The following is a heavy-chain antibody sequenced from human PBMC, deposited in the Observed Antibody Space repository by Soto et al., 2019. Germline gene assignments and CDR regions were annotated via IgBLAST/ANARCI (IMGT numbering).Heavy chain of an antibody. CDR2: ISSSSSTI. J-gene: IGHJ4*02. Sequence: EVQLVESGGGLVQPGGSLRLSCAASGFTFSSNSMNWVRQAPGKGLEWVSYISSSSSTIYYADSVKGRFTISRDNAKNSLYLQMNSLRDEDTAVYYCARSGDSYDSSGYYYWGQGTLVTVSS. D-gene: IGHD3-22*01. CDR3: ARSGDSYDSSGYYY. V-gene: IGHV3-48*02. CDR1: GFTFSSNS.